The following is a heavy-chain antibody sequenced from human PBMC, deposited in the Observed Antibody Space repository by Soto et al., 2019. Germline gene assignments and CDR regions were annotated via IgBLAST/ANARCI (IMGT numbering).Heavy chain of an antibody. D-gene: IGHD3-3*01. Sequence: GGSLRLSCAASGFTFSSYAMSWVRQAPGKWLEWVSAISGSGGSTYYADSVKGRFTISRDNSKNTLYLQMNSLRAEDTAVYYCAKAYYDFWSGYHSNWFDPWGQGXLVTVYS. V-gene: IGHV3-23*01. CDR1: GFTFSSYA. J-gene: IGHJ5*02. CDR2: ISGSGGST. CDR3: AKAYYDFWSGYHSNWFDP.